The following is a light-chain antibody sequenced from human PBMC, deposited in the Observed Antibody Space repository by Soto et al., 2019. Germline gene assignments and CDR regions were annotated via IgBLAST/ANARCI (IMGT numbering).Light chain of an antibody. CDR2: GVS. J-gene: IGKJ1*01. CDR1: QSVSNN. V-gene: IGKV3-15*01. Sequence: EIVMTQSPATLSVSPGERATLSCRASQSVSNNFAWYQQKPGQVPRLLIYGVSTRATGVPARFSGSGSGIEFTLTISSLQSEDFAVYFCQQYADWPKTFGQGTKVDIK. CDR3: QQYADWPKT.